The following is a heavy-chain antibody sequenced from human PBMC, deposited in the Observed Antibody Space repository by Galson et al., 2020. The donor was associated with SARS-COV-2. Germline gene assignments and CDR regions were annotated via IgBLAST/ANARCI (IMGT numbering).Heavy chain of an antibody. V-gene: IGHV5-51*01. CDR1: GYPFSTYW. J-gene: IGHJ5*02. CDR3: ARQGGQSYSNNWYNWFDP. CDR2: IYPGDSDT. D-gene: IGHD1-20*01. Sequence: HGESLKISCKGSGYPFSTYWIAWVRQMPGKGLEWMGIIYPGDSDTKYSPSFQGQVTISADKSINTAFLQWRSLQASDTAIYYCARQGGQSYSNNWYNWFDPWGQGTLVTVSS.